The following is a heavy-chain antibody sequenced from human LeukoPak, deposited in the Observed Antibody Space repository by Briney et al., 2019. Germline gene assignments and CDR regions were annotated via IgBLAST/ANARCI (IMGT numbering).Heavy chain of an antibody. Sequence: PGGSLRLSCAASGFTFSSYAMSWVRQAPGKGLEWVSAISGSGGSIHYADSVKGRFTISRDNSKNTLYLQMNSLRAEDTAVYYCAKSYGSGSYYSNYFDYWGQGTLVTVSS. V-gene: IGHV3-23*01. J-gene: IGHJ4*02. D-gene: IGHD3-10*01. CDR3: AKSYGSGSYYSNYFDY. CDR2: ISGSGGSI. CDR1: GFTFSSYA.